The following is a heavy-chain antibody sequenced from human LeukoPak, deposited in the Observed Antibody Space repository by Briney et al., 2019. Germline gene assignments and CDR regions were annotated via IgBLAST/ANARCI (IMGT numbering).Heavy chain of an antibody. J-gene: IGHJ4*02. CDR3: VSTSGH. Sequence: GESLRHSSAASGFSFSNYWMIWVRQAPGKGLQWVAKTNPDGSEKSYLDSVKGRFTISRDNAKNSLYLQMDGLRAADTAVYYCVSTSGHWGQGIRVADSS. V-gene: IGHV3-7*01. CDR1: GFSFSNYW. D-gene: IGHD1-26*01. CDR2: TNPDGSEK.